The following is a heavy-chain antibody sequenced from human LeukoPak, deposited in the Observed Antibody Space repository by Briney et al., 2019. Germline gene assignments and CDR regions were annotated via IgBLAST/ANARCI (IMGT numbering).Heavy chain of an antibody. J-gene: IGHJ4*02. V-gene: IGHV4-59*01. Sequence: SETLSLTCTVSGGSISSYYWSWIRQPPGKGLEWIGYIYYSGSTNYNPSLKSRVTISVDTSKNQFSLKLSSVTAADTAVYYCARVIHRHDYVWGTYRYFDYWGQGTLVTVSS. CDR1: GGSISSYY. CDR3: ARVIHRHDYVWGTYRYFDY. CDR2: IYYSGST. D-gene: IGHD3-16*02.